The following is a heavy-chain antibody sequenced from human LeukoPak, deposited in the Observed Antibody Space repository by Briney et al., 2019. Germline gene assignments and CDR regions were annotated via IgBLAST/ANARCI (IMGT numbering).Heavy chain of an antibody. CDR2: IKHSGST. V-gene: IGHV4-34*01. CDR1: GGSFSGYY. J-gene: IGHJ5*02. Sequence: PSETLSLTCAVYGGSFSGYYWSWIRQPPGKGLEWIGEIKHSGSTNYNPSLKSRVTISVDTSKSQFSLKLSSVTAADTAVYYCARGRGYYGSFGGGRNWFDPWGQGTLVTVSS. D-gene: IGHD3-10*01. CDR3: ARGRGYYGSFGGGRNWFDP.